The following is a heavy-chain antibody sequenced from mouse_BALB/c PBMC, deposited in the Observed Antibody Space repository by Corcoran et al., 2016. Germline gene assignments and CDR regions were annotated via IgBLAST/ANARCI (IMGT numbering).Heavy chain of an antibody. CDR3: ARWDWYFDV. Sequence: EVQLQQSGAELVKPGASVKLSYTASGFNITDTYMHWVKQRPEQGLEWIGRIDPANGNTKYDPKFQGKATITADTSSNTAYLQLSSLTSEDTAVYYCARWDWYFDVWGAGTTVTVSS. J-gene: IGHJ1*01. CDR1: GFNITDTY. V-gene: IGHV14-3*02. CDR2: IDPANGNT.